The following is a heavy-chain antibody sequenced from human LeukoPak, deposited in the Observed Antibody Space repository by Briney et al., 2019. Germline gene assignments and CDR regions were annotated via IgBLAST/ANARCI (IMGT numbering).Heavy chain of an antibody. D-gene: IGHD5-18*01. V-gene: IGHV3-21*01. CDR1: GFTFSSYS. CDR3: ASDRDRGYSYGYDY. CDR2: ISSSSSYI. Sequence: PGGSLRLSCAASGFTFSSYSMNWVRQAPGKGLEWVSSISSSSSYIYYADSVKGRFTISRDNAKNSLYLQMNILRAEDTAVYYCASDRDRGYSYGYDYWGQGTLVTVSS. J-gene: IGHJ4*02.